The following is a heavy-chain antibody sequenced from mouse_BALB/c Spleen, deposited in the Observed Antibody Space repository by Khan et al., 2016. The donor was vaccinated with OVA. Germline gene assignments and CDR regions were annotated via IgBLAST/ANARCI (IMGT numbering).Heavy chain of an antibody. CDR2: TNPTNGRT. V-gene: IGHV1S81*02. Sequence: VQLQQSGAELVKAGASVKMSCKASGYTFTSYWMHWVKQRLGQGLEWFAETNPTNGRTYYNEKFKSKATLTVDKSSSTAYMILSGPTFEDSSVYYGARIKKIVATYFDYWGQGTTRTVSS. CDR1: GYTFTSYW. CDR3: ARIKKIVATYFDY. D-gene: IGHD1-1*01. J-gene: IGHJ2*01.